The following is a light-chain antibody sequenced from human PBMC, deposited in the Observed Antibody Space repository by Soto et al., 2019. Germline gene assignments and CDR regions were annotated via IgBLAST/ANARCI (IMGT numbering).Light chain of an antibody. V-gene: IGLV2-14*01. Sequence: QSVLTQPASVSGSPGQSVSISCSGTSSDIGDYKYVSWYKQHPGKAPKLVISEVNNRPLGVSNRFSGSKSGNTASLTISALQAEDEADYYCSSYKTSITVFGGGTKLTVL. J-gene: IGLJ3*02. CDR2: EVN. CDR3: SSYKTSITV. CDR1: SSDIGDYKY.